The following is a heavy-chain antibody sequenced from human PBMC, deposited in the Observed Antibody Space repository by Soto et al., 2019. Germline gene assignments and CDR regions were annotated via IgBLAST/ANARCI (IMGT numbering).Heavy chain of an antibody. J-gene: IGHJ4*02. Sequence: QVQLQESGPGLVKPSGTLSLTCAVSGGSISSSNWWRWVRQPPGKGLEWIGELYHVGSTNYNPSLNSRVTISVDKSKNQFSLKLSSVTAADTAVYYCASLAVAGAIDYWGQGTLVTVSS. CDR3: ASLAVAGAIDY. D-gene: IGHD6-19*01. CDR1: GGSISSSNW. V-gene: IGHV4-4*02. CDR2: LYHVGST.